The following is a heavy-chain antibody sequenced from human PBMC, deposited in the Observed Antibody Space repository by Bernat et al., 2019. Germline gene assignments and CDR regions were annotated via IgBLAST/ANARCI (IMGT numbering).Heavy chain of an antibody. D-gene: IGHD3-10*01. CDR3: ASIDGSGSYYSNFDY. CDR2: ISSSSSTI. CDR1: GFTFSSYS. V-gene: IGHV3-48*01. J-gene: IGHJ4*02. Sequence: EVQLVESGGGLVQPGGSLRLSCAASGFTFSSYSMNWVRQAPGKGLEWVSYISSSSSTIYYADPVKGRFTISRDNAKNSLYLQMNSLRAEDTAVYYCASIDGSGSYYSNFDYWGQGTLVTVSS.